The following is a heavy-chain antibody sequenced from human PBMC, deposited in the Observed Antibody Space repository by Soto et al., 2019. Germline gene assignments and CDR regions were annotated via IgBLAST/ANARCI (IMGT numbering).Heavy chain of an antibody. D-gene: IGHD3-10*01. CDR2: ISAYNGNT. V-gene: IGHV1-18*01. J-gene: IGHJ6*03. Sequence: GASVKVSCTASGYTFASYGISWVRQAPGQGLEWMGWISAYNGNTNYAQKLQGRVTMTTDTSTSTAYMELRSLRSDDTAVYYCARDYYGSGSYYSPYYYYYYMDVWGKGTTVTVSS. CDR3: ARDYYGSGSYYSPYYYYYYMDV. CDR1: GYTFASYG.